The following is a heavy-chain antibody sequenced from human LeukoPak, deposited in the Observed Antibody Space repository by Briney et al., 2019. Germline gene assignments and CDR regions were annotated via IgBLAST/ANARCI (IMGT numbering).Heavy chain of an antibody. Sequence: GRSLRLSCAASGFTFSSYAMHWVRQAPGKGLEWVAVISFHGSNKYYADSVRGRFTISRDNSQNTLYLQMNSLRAEDTAVYYCARIFTSGYSADYWGQGTLVTVSS. J-gene: IGHJ4*02. D-gene: IGHD3-22*01. CDR1: GFTFSSYA. V-gene: IGHV3-30-3*01. CDR2: ISFHGSNK. CDR3: ARIFTSGYSADY.